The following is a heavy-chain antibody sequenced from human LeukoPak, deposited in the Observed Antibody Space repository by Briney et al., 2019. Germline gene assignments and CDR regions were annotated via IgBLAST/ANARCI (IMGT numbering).Heavy chain of an antibody. D-gene: IGHD2-15*01. J-gene: IGHJ4*02. CDR3: ARTPLYCSGGSCYPEIFDY. CDR2: IKQDGSEK. Sequence: GGSLRLSCAASGFTFSSYWMSWVRQAPGKGLEWVANIKQDGSEKYYVDSVKGRFTISRDNAKNSLYLQMNSLRAEDTAVYYCARTPLYCSGGSCYPEIFDYWGQGTLVTVSS. CDR1: GFTFSSYW. V-gene: IGHV3-7*01.